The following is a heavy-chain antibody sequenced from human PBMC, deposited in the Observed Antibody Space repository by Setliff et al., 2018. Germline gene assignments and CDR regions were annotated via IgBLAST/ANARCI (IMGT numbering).Heavy chain of an antibody. V-gene: IGHV3-64*01. CDR2: ISSNGGST. CDR1: GFTFSSYA. D-gene: IGHD6-19*01. CDR3: ARSRTGEYSSGWLNWFDP. Sequence: GGSLRLSCAASGFTFSSYAMHWVRQAPGKGLEYVSAISSNGGSTYYANSVKGRFTISRDNSKNTLYLQMGSLRAEDMAVFYCARSRTGEYSSGWLNWFDPWGQGTLVTVSS. J-gene: IGHJ5*02.